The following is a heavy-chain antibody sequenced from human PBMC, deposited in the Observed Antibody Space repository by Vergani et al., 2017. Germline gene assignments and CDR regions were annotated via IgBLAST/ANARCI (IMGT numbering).Heavy chain of an antibody. CDR3: ARNYYGSGTDYSWFDP. J-gene: IGHJ5*02. D-gene: IGHD3-10*01. Sequence: EVRLVQSGPEVKKPGESVKISCETSGYTFTNYWVAWVRQRPGKGLEWMGLIFPGDADTRYSPSFQGQVTISADKSISTAYLQWSSLKASDTAMYYCARNYYGSGTDYSWFDPWGQGTLVTVSS. V-gene: IGHV5-51*01. CDR2: IFPGDADT. CDR1: GYTFTNYW.